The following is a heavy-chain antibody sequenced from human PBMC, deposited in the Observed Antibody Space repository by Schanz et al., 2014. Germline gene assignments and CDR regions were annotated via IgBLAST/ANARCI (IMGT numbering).Heavy chain of an antibody. CDR3: ARSNYYDNSDYYNSFDY. J-gene: IGHJ4*02. D-gene: IGHD3-22*01. CDR1: GGTFSSYS. Sequence: QVQLVQSGAEVKKPGSSVKVSCKASGGTFSSYSISWVRQAPGQGLEWMGRIIPILGIANYAQKFQGRVTNTADKSMSTAYMDLSSLRPEDTAVYYCARSNYYDNSDYYNSFDYWGQGTLXTVSS. CDR2: IIPILGIA. V-gene: IGHV1-69*02.